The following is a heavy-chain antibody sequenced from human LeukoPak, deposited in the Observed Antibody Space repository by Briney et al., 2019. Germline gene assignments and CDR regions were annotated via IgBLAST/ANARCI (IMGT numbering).Heavy chain of an antibody. CDR2: ISGSGGST. Sequence: GGSLRLSCAASGLTFSSHAMSWVRQAPGKGLEWVSGISGSGGSTNYADSVKGRFTISRDNSKNTLYLQMNSLRAEDTAVYYCARSGSGWAFDIWGQGTMVTVSS. D-gene: IGHD3-3*01. J-gene: IGHJ3*02. CDR3: ARSGSGWAFDI. CDR1: GLTFSSHA. V-gene: IGHV3-23*01.